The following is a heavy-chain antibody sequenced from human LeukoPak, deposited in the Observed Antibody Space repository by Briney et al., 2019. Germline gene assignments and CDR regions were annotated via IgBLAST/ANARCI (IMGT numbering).Heavy chain of an antibody. J-gene: IGHJ4*02. D-gene: IGHD6-19*01. V-gene: IGHV3-7*01. CDR1: GFTLSSYW. CDR2: IKQDGSEK. Sequence: PGGSLRLSCVASGFTLSSYWLSWVRQAPGKGLEWVANIKQDGSEKYYVDSLKGRFTISRDNAKNSLYLRMNSLRAEDTAVYYCARDEGRSGWSDYWGQGTLVTVSS. CDR3: ARDEGRSGWSDY.